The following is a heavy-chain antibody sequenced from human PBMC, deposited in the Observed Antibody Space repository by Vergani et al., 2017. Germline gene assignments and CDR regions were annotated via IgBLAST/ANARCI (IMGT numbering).Heavy chain of an antibody. CDR3: ARVAVGYCSGGSGYSGVDY. Sequence: QVQLVQSGSELTKPGASVKVSCKASGYTFTSYAMNWVRQAPGQGLEWMGWINTNTGNPTYAQGFTGRFVFSLDTSVSTAYLQISSLKAEDTAVYYCARVAVGYCSGGSGYSGVDYWGQGTLVTVSS. CDR1: GYTFTSYA. V-gene: IGHV7-4-1*02. CDR2: INTNTGNP. D-gene: IGHD2-15*01. J-gene: IGHJ4*02.